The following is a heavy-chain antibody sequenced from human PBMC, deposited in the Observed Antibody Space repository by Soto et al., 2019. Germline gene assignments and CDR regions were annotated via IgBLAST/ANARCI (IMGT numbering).Heavy chain of an antibody. J-gene: IGHJ3*02. V-gene: IGHV1-3*01. CDR2: INAGNGNT. CDR3: ARGSNYDFLSGPQHPDAFDI. CDR1: GYTFTSYA. Sequence: ASVKVSCKASGYTFTSYAMHWVRQAPGQRLEWMGWINAGNGNTKYSQKFQGRVTITRDTSTSTAYMELSSLRSEDTAVYYCARGSNYDFLSGPQHPDAFDIWGQGTMVTVSS. D-gene: IGHD3-3*01.